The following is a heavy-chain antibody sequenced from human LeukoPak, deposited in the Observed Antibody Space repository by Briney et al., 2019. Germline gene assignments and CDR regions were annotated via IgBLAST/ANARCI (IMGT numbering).Heavy chain of an antibody. Sequence: GGSLRLSCTSSGFPFSSRWMHWVRQAPGKGLEWVSYISSSSSTIYYADSVKGRFTISRDNAKNSLYLQMNSLRAEDTAVYYCPRDVFRVGATFYFDYWGQGTLVTVSS. D-gene: IGHD1-26*01. CDR2: ISSSSSTI. V-gene: IGHV3-48*01. J-gene: IGHJ4*02. CDR1: GFPFSSRW. CDR3: PRDVFRVGATFYFDY.